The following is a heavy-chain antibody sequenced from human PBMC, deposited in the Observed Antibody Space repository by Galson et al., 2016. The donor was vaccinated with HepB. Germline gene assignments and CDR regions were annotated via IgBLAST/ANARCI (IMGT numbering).Heavy chain of an antibody. D-gene: IGHD5-18*01. V-gene: IGHV3-74*01. CDR3: ARAYFYSYLGDY. Sequence: SLRLSCAASGFSFSNYWMHWVRQAPGKGLVWVSRIIRDGASSDYADSVKGRFTISRDNAKNTLSLQMNSLRAEDTAVYYCARAYFYSYLGDYWGQGTLVTVSS. CDR1: GFSFSNYW. CDR2: IIRDGASS. J-gene: IGHJ4*02.